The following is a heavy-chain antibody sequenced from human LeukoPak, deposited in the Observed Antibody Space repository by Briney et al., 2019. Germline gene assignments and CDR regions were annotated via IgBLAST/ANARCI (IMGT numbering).Heavy chain of an antibody. Sequence: SVKVSCKASGGTFSSYAISWVRQAPGQGDEWMGRIIPILGIANYAQKFQGRVTITADKSTSTAYMELSSLRSEDTAVYYCARARYCRGGSCYGKDNWFDPWGQGTLVTVSS. D-gene: IGHD2-15*01. V-gene: IGHV1-69*04. CDR1: GGTFSSYA. J-gene: IGHJ5*02. CDR2: IIPILGIA. CDR3: ARARYCRGGSCYGKDNWFDP.